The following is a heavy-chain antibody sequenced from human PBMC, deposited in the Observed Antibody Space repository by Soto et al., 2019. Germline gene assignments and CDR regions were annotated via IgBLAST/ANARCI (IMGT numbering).Heavy chain of an antibody. J-gene: IGHJ4*02. CDR2: INHSGST. CDR1: GGSFSGYY. CDR3: ARGSVAGKSGY. D-gene: IGHD6-19*01. V-gene: IGHV4-34*01. Sequence: QVQLQQWGAGLLKPSETLSLTCAVYGGSFSGYYWSWIRQPPGKGLEWIGEINHSGSTNYNPSLKSRVTISVDTSKNQFSLNVGSVTAADTAVYYCARGSVAGKSGYWGQGTLVTVSS.